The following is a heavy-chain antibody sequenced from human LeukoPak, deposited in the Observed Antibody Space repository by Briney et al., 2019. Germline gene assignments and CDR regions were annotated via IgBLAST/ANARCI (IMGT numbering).Heavy chain of an antibody. CDR2: ISSSGSYI. V-gene: IGHV3-21*04. Sequence: GGSLRLSCAASRFTFSSYSMNWVRQAPGKGLECVSSISSSGSYIYYADSVKGRFTISRDNAKNSLYLQMNSLRAEDTAVYYCANGPLIAVPWFDPWGQGTLVTVSS. CDR3: ANGPLIAVPWFDP. D-gene: IGHD6-19*01. CDR1: RFTFSSYS. J-gene: IGHJ5*02.